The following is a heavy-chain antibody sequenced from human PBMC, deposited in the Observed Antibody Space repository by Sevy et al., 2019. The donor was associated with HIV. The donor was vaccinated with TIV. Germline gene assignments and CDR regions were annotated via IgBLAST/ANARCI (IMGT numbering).Heavy chain of an antibody. V-gene: IGHV3-64D*06. Sequence: GGSLRLSCSASGFTFSSYAMHWVRQAPGKGLEYVSAISSNGGSTYYADSVKGRFTISRDNSKNTLYLQMGSMRAEDXXXYYCVKGVLADCSSTSCYGVVWFDPWGQGTLVTVSS. CDR1: GFTFSSYA. CDR2: ISSNGGST. J-gene: IGHJ5*02. D-gene: IGHD2-2*01. CDR3: VKGVLADCSSTSCYGVVWFDP.